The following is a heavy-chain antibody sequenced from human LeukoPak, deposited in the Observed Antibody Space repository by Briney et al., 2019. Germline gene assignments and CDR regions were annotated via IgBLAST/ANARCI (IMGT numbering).Heavy chain of an antibody. CDR1: GGSISNYY. Sequence: SETLSLTCTVSGGSISNYYWSWIRQPPGKGLEWIGYIYYSGSTNYNPSLKSRVTISVDTSKNQFSLKLSSVTAADTAVYYCARTHTAMGSFDYWGQGTLVTVSS. D-gene: IGHD5-18*01. CDR2: IYYSGST. CDR3: ARTHTAMGSFDY. J-gene: IGHJ4*02. V-gene: IGHV4-59*08.